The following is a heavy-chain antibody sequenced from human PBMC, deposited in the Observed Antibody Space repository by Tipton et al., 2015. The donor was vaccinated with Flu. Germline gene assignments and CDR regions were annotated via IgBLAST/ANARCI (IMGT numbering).Heavy chain of an antibody. CDR3: ARRDYSNYVSEPKNWFDP. CDR1: GDSIRSSDYY. V-gene: IGHV4-61*05. J-gene: IGHJ5*02. Sequence: TLSLTCAVSGDSIRSSDYYWAWIRQPPGKGLEWIWNIFHSGNSYHNPSLKGRVTISVDTSKNQFSLKLSSVTAADTAVYYCARRDYSNYVSEPKNWFDPWGQGALVTVAS. CDR2: IFHSGNS. D-gene: IGHD4-11*01.